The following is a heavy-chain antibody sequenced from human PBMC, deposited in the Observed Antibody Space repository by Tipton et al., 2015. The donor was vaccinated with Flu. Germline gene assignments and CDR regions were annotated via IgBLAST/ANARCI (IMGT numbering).Heavy chain of an antibody. D-gene: IGHD6-19*01. CDR1: GGSISSSSYY. J-gene: IGHJ3*02. CDR2: IYYSGST. CDR3: ASLTIAVAGDDAFDI. Sequence: TLSLTCTVSGGSISSSSYYWGWIRQPPGKGLEWIGSIYYSGSTYYNPSLKSRVTISVDTSKNQFSRKLSSVTAADTAVYYCASLTIAVAGDDAFDIWGQGTMVTVSS. V-gene: IGHV4-39*07.